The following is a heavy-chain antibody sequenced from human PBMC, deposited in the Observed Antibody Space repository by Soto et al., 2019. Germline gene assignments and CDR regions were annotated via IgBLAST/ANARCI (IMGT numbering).Heavy chain of an antibody. Sequence: GESLKISCKGSGYNFNTCWIAWVRQMPGKGLEWMGIIYPGESDTRYSPSFQGQVTISADKSISTAYLQWGSLKASDTAIYYCARQHCSSSSCHSGSKYYFDDWGQGTLVTVSS. CDR1: GYNFNTCW. V-gene: IGHV5-51*01. D-gene: IGHD2-2*01. CDR2: IYPGESDT. J-gene: IGHJ4*02. CDR3: ARQHCSSSSCHSGSKYYFDD.